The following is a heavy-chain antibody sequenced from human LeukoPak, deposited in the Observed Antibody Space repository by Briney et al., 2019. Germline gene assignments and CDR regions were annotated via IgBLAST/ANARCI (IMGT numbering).Heavy chain of an antibody. CDR1: GGSISSYY. CDR2: IYTSGST. Sequence: SETLSLTCTVSGGSISSYYWSWIRQPAGKGLEWIGRIYTSGSTNYNPSLKSRVTISVDTSKNQFSLKLSSVTAADTAVHYCVRDSSGQYYFDYWGQGTLVTVSS. J-gene: IGHJ4*02. CDR3: VRDSSGQYYFDY. D-gene: IGHD3-22*01. V-gene: IGHV4-4*07.